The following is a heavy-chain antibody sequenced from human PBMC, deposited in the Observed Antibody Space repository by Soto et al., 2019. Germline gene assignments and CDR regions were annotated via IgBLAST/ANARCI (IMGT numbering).Heavy chain of an antibody. J-gene: IGHJ6*02. CDR2: IIPLFGGA. V-gene: IGHV1-69*01. CDR1: GGTFSSYA. D-gene: IGHD6-6*01. Sequence: QVQLVHSGAEVQKPGSSVTVSCKASGGTFSSYAIRWVRQAPGQGLVWMVGIIPLFGGANYAQRFQGTGTITADESTSTAYMELRRLRAADTAVYYCARGNIAPRLRVYYYYGMDVGGQWTTVTVSS. CDR3: ARGNIAPRLRVYYYYGMDV.